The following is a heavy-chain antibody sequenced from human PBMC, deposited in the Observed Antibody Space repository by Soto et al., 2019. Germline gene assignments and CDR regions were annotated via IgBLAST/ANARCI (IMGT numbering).Heavy chain of an antibody. J-gene: IGHJ4*02. V-gene: IGHV2-5*02. Sequence: PTLVNPTQTLTLTCTFTGFSLISSRVVVGWIRQPPEKALEWLGIIYWDDDKRYSPSLKSRLTITKDTSKNQVVLTMTNMDPVDTATYYCAHKFRHGPFDYWGQGDLFTVSS. CDR2: IYWDDDK. CDR1: GFSLISSRVV. CDR3: AHKFRHGPFDY.